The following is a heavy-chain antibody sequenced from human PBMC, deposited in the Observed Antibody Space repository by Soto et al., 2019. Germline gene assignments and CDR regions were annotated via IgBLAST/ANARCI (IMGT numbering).Heavy chain of an antibody. J-gene: IGHJ4*02. CDR3: ARVRHRFGDFDY. V-gene: IGHV4-59*01. CDR2: TYYSGST. Sequence: LSLTCTVSGGSISSYYWSWIRQPPGKGLEWIGYTYYSGSTNYNPSLKSRVTISVDTSKNQFSLKLSSVTAADTAVYYCARVRHRFGDFDYWGQRTLVTVSS. CDR1: GGSISSYY. D-gene: IGHD3-10*01.